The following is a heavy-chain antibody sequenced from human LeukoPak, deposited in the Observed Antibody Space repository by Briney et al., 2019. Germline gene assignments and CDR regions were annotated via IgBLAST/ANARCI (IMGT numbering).Heavy chain of an antibody. V-gene: IGHV4-39*07. CDR3: ARALVVVVPAAAYNWFDP. D-gene: IGHD2-2*01. CDR2: IHYSGST. Sequence: SETLSLTCTVSGGSISSSSYYWGWIRQPPGKGLEWIGSIHYSGSTYYNPSLKSRVTISVDTSKNQFSLKLSSVTAADTAVYYCARALVVVVPAAAYNWFDPWGQGTLVTVSS. J-gene: IGHJ5*02. CDR1: GGSISSSSYY.